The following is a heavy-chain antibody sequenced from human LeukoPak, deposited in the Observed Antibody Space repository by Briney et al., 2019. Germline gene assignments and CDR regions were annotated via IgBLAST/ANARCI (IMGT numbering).Heavy chain of an antibody. Sequence: SETLSLTCTVSGGSISSGDYYWSWIRQPPGKGLEWIGYIYYSGSTYYNPSLKSRVTISVDTSKNQFSLKLSSVTAADTAVYYCAREGYDGSGTRYYFDYWGQGTLVTVSS. CDR2: IYYSGST. CDR1: GGSISSGDYY. D-gene: IGHD3-22*01. CDR3: AREGYDGSGTRYYFDY. J-gene: IGHJ4*02. V-gene: IGHV4-30-4*01.